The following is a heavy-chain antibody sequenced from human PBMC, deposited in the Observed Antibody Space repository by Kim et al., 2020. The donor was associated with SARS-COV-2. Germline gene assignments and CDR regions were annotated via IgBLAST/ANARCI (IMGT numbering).Heavy chain of an antibody. D-gene: IGHD3-9*01. Sequence: KLKDRVTMTTDTSTNTAYMELRSLRPDDTAVYYCARMYYEILTGYSAWFDSWGQGTLVTVSS. V-gene: IGHV1-18*01. J-gene: IGHJ5*01. CDR3: ARMYYEILTGYSAWFDS.